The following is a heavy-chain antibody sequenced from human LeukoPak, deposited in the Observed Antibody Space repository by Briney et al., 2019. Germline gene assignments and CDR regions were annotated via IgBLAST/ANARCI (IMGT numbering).Heavy chain of an antibody. CDR1: GFNISDFW. V-gene: IGHV3-7*03. CDR3: AKVSTGVTTTGIDY. CDR2: IKEDGTEK. D-gene: IGHD4-11*01. Sequence: GSLRLSCAASGFNISDFWMTWVRQAPGKGLEWVANIKEDGTEKHLVDSVKGRFTISRDNTKNTLYLQMNSLRAEDTAVYYCAKVSTGVTTTGIDYWGQGTLVTVSS. J-gene: IGHJ4*02.